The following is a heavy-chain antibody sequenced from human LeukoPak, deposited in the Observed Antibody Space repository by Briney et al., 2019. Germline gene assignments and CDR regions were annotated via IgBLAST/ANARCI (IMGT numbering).Heavy chain of an antibody. Sequence: QTGGSLRLSCAASGFTFSSYAMSWVRQAPGKGLEWVSAISGSGGSTYYADSVKGRFTISRDNSKNTLYLQMNSLRAEDTAVYYCAKSKGSSPISYYYGMDAWGQGTTVTVSS. CDR3: AKSKGSSPISYYYGMDA. J-gene: IGHJ6*02. D-gene: IGHD2-2*01. CDR1: GFTFSSYA. CDR2: ISGSGGST. V-gene: IGHV3-23*01.